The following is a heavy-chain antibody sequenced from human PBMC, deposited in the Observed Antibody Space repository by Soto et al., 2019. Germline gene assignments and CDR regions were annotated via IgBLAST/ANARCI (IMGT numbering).Heavy chain of an antibody. CDR3: ARDIKILYSEYYFHY. V-gene: IGHV1-46*01. J-gene: IGHJ4*02. Sequence: ASVKVSCKASGYTFTSYYMHWVRQAPGQGLEWMGMIIPSGGSTTYAQKFQGRVTLTRDMSTSTVYMELSSLRSEDTAVYYCARDIKILYSEYYFHYCGQGTMVTVST. CDR2: IIPSGGST. D-gene: IGHD2-8*01. CDR1: GYTFTSYY.